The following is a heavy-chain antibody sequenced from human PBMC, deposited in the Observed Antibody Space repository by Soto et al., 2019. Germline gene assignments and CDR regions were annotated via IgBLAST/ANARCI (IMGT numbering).Heavy chain of an antibody. V-gene: IGHV3-74*01. J-gene: IGHJ4*02. CDR2: IYFDGITT. Sequence: EVQLVESGGGVVQPGGSLRLSCTASGFTFNTHWMHWVRQAPGKGLVWVSSIYFDGITTNYADSVKGRLTVSRDNAKNTVYLHVKTLRDEDTAVYYCARGGAMGVDYWGQGTLVTVSS. CDR1: GFTFNTHW. CDR3: ARGGAMGVDY. D-gene: IGHD1-26*01.